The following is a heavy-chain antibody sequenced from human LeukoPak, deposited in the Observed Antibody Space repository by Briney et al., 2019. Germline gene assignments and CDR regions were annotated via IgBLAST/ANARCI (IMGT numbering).Heavy chain of an antibody. CDR3: ARDGTVIWSGRDH. CDR2: IKQDGSEK. J-gene: IGHJ4*02. CDR1: GFTCNSYW. D-gene: IGHD3-3*01. V-gene: IGHV3-7*01. Sequence: PGGSLRLSCAASGFTCNSYWMSWVRQAPGKGLEWVANIKQDGSEKYYVDSVKGRFTISRDNAKKLLYLQMNSLRAEDTAVYYCARDGTVIWSGRDHRGEATLVTVSS.